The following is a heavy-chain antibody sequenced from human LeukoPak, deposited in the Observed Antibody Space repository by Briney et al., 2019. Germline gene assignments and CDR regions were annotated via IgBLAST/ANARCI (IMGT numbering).Heavy chain of an antibody. CDR3: ARLESGHYYDSSGYYFDAFDI. J-gene: IGHJ3*02. D-gene: IGHD3-22*01. V-gene: IGHV3-21*01. CDR1: GFTFSGDW. CDR2: ISSSSSYI. Sequence: GGSLRLSCAVSGFTFSGDWMHWVRQAPGKGLEWVSSISSSSSYIYDADSVKGRFTISRDNAKNSLYLQMNSLRAEDTAVYYCARLESGHYYDSSGYYFDAFDIWGQGTMVTVSS.